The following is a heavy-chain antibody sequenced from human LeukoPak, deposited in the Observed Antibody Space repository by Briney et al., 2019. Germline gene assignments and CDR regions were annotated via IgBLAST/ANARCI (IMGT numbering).Heavy chain of an antibody. J-gene: IGHJ3*02. V-gene: IGHV4-34*01. D-gene: IGHD3-22*01. CDR1: GGSFSGYY. CDR3: ARARRVTMIVVVIIAAFDI. CDR2: INHSGST. Sequence: PSETLSLTCAVYGGSFSGYYWSWIRQPPGKGLEWIGEINHSGSTNYNPSLKSRVTISVDTSKNQFSLKLSSVTAADTAVYYCARARRVTMIVVVIIAAFDIWGQGTMVTVSS.